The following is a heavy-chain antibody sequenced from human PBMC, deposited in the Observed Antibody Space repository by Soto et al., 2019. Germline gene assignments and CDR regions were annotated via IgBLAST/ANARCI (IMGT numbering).Heavy chain of an antibody. CDR2: IYTSGST. V-gene: IGHV4-4*07. CDR1: GGSISYY. CDR3: ARGIVDSWSGRHYFDY. D-gene: IGHD3-3*01. J-gene: IGHJ4*02. Sequence: SETLSLTCTVSGGSISYYWSWIRQPAGKGLEWIGRIYTSGSTNYNPSLKSRVTMSIDTSKNQFSLKLTSVTAADTAVYFCARGIVDSWSGRHYFDYWGQGTLVTVSS.